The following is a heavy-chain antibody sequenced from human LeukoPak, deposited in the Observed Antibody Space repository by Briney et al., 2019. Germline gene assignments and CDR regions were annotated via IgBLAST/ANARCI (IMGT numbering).Heavy chain of an antibody. J-gene: IGHJ4*02. CDR1: GYTFTSYD. CDR2: MNPNNGNT. Sequence: GASVNVSCKASGYTFTSYDINWVRQATGQGLEWMGWMNPNNGNTHYAQKFQGRVTLTRNTSISTANMELRSLRSDDTAVYYCARESGDYDSSLWYFDYWGQGTLVTVSS. D-gene: IGHD3-22*01. V-gene: IGHV1-8*01. CDR3: ARESGDYDSSLWYFDY.